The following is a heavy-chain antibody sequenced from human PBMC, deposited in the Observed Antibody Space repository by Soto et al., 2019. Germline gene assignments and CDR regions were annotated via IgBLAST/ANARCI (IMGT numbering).Heavy chain of an antibody. Sequence: SETLPLTCTVSGGSISSGGYYWSWIRQHPGKGLEWIGYIYYSGSTYYNPSLKSRVTISVDTSKNQFSLKLSSVTAADTAVYYCARGYCSGGSCLPSGRGHYWFDPWGQGTLVTVSS. CDR2: IYYSGST. D-gene: IGHD2-15*01. CDR3: ARGYCSGGSCLPSGRGHYWFDP. J-gene: IGHJ5*02. CDR1: GGSISSGGYY. V-gene: IGHV4-31*03.